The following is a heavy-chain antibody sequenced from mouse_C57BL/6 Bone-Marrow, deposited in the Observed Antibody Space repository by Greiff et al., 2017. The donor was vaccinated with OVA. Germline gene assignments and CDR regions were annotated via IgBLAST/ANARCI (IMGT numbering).Heavy chain of an antibody. J-gene: IGHJ3*01. CDR2: ISSGGSYT. Sequence: EVMLVESGGDLVKPGGSLKLSCAASGFTFSSYGMSWVRQTPDKRLEWVATISSGGSYTYYPDSVKGRFTISRDNAKNTLYLQMSSLKSEDTAMYYCARRGDCGEAYWGQGTLVTVSA. V-gene: IGHV5-6*02. CDR3: ARRGDCGEAY. CDR1: GFTFSSYG.